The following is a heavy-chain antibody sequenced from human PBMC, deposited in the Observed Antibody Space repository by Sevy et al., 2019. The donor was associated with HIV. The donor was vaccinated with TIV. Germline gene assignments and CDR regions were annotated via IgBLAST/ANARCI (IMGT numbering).Heavy chain of an antibody. D-gene: IGHD5-12*01. V-gene: IGHV3-33*01. CDR1: GFSFSNYG. Sequence: GGSLRLSCAASGFSFSNYGMHWVRQAPGKGLEWVEVIWFDGSQIKYADSVKGRFVISRDNLRDTLYLQMNNLTVEDTAVYYCSSPAVAHGMDVWGQGTTVTVSS. CDR2: IWFDGSQI. J-gene: IGHJ6*02. CDR3: SSPAVAHGMDV.